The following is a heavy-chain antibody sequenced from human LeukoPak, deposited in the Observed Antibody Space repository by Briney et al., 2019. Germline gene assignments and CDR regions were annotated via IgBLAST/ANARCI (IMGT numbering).Heavy chain of an antibody. CDR1: GFTFSSYA. CDR3: AAYSGSSSFDY. V-gene: IGHV3-23*01. J-gene: IGHJ4*02. Sequence: GGSLRLSCAASGFTFSSYAMSWVRQAPGKGLEWVSSISGSGGSTYYADSVKGRFTISRDNSKNTLYLQMNSLRAEDTAVYYCAAYSGSSSFDYWGQGTLVTVSS. D-gene: IGHD1-26*01. CDR2: ISGSGGST.